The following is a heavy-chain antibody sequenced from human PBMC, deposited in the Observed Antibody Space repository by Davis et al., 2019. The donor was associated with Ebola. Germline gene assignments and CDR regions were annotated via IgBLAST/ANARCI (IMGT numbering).Heavy chain of an antibody. D-gene: IGHD6-13*01. Sequence: AASVQVSCKASGYTFTSYYMHWVRQAPGQGLEWMGIINPSGGSTNYAQKLQGRVTMTTDTSTSTAYMELRSLRSDDTAVYYCARVFTSSIWYRGLNYKYYGMDVWGQGTTVTVSS. J-gene: IGHJ6*02. V-gene: IGHV1-46*01. CDR1: GYTFTSYY. CDR3: ARVFTSSIWYRGLNYKYYGMDV. CDR2: INPSGGST.